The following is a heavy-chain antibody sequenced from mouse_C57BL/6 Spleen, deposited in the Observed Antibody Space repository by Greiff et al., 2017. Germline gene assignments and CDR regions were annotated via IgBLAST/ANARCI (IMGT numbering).Heavy chain of an antibody. CDR2: IDPEDGGT. J-gene: IGHJ1*03. D-gene: IGHD2-4*01. CDR3: ARYDYDGWYFDV. Sequence: EVQLQQSGAELVKPGASVKLSCTASGFNIKDYYMHWVKQRTEQGLEWIGRIDPEDGGTKYAPKVQGRATITADTASNTAYLQLSSLTSEDTAMYYCARYDYDGWYFDVWGTGTTVTVSS. CDR1: GFNIKDYY. V-gene: IGHV14-2*01.